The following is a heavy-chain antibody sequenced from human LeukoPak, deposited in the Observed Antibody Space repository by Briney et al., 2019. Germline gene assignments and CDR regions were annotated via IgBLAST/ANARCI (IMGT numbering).Heavy chain of an antibody. V-gene: IGHV1-69*13. CDR3: ARPLDYDILTGYCPFGY. Sequence: SVKVYCKASGGTFSSYAISWVRQAPGQGLEWMGGIIPIFGTANYAQKFQGRVTITADESTSTAYMELSSLRSEDTAVYYCARPLDYDILTGYCPFGYWGQGTLVTVSS. J-gene: IGHJ4*02. CDR1: GGTFSSYA. CDR2: IIPIFGTA. D-gene: IGHD3-9*01.